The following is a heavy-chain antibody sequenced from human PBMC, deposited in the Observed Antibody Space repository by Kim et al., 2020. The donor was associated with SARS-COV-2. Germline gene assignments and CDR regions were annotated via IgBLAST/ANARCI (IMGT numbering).Heavy chain of an antibody. CDR3: AKDFRIAVSGEYWFYNL. D-gene: IGHD6-19*01. CDR1: GFTFSSSA. CDR2: LSGSGGSA. Sequence: GGSLRLSCVGSGFTFSSSAMSWVRQAPGKGLEWVSSLSGSGGSAFYADSVKGRFSISRDNSMNTLYLQMNSLRAEDTALYFCAKDFRIAVSGEYWFYNLWRRGTRVAVSS. V-gene: IGHV3-23*01. J-gene: IGHJ2*01.